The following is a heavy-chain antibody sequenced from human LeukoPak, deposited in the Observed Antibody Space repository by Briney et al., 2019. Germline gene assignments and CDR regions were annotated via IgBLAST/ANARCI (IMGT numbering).Heavy chain of an antibody. J-gene: IGHJ4*02. CDR1: SGSISSGGYY. V-gene: IGHV4-30-2*01. CDR3: ARTVDFWSGYYSFDY. D-gene: IGHD3-3*01. CDR2: IYHSGST. Sequence: SETLSLTCTVSSGSISSGGYYWSWIRQPPGKGLEWIGYIYHSGSTYYNPSLKSRVTISVDRSKNQFSLKLSSVTAADTAVYYCARTVDFWSGYYSFDYWGQGTLVTVSS.